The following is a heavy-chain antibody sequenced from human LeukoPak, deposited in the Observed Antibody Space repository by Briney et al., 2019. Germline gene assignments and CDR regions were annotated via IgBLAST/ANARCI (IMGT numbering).Heavy chain of an antibody. CDR3: ARLTMGGWFDP. J-gene: IGHJ5*02. CDR1: GGSISSYY. Sequence: SETLSLTCTVSGGSISSYYWSWIRQPPGKGLEWIGNIYYSGSTNYNPSLKSRVTISVDTSKNQFSLKLSSVTAADTAVYYCARLTMGGWFDPWGQGTLVTASS. CDR2: IYYSGST. V-gene: IGHV4-59*01. D-gene: IGHD3-16*01.